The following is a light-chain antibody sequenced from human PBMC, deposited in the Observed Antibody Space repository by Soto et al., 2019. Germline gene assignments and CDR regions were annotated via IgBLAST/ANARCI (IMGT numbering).Light chain of an antibody. V-gene: IGLV1-40*01. CDR3: QSYDRGLNGSGV. CDR1: SSNIGAGYD. Sequence: QPVLTQPPSVSGAPGQRVTISCTGSSSNIGAGYDVHWYQHLPGTAPKLLIYANTNQPSGVPDRFSASKSGTSASLAITGLQAEDEADYYCQSYDRGLNGSGVFGTGTKLTVL. CDR2: ANT. J-gene: IGLJ1*01.